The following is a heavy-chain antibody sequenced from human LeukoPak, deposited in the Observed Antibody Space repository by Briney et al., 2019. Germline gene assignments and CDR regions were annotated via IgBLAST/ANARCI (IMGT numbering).Heavy chain of an antibody. D-gene: IGHD3-22*01. Sequence: SETLSLTCTVSGGSMSSYYWSWIRQPAGKGLEWIGRVYSSGSSNYNPSLESRVTMSLDASKKQFSLRLTSVTAADTAVYYCARAYYYDSRGYYYGHEKFDYWGQGILVTVSS. V-gene: IGHV4-4*07. CDR2: VYSSGSS. CDR1: GGSMSSYY. J-gene: IGHJ4*02. CDR3: ARAYYYDSRGYYYGHEKFDY.